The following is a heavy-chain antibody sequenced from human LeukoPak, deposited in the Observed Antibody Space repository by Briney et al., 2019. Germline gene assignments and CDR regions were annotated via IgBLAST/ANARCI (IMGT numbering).Heavy chain of an antibody. D-gene: IGHD4-17*01. J-gene: IGHJ4*02. V-gene: IGHV1-2*02. CDR1: GYTFTGYY. CDR2: INPDSGGT. Sequence: GASVKVSCKASGYTFTGYYMHWVRQAPGQGLEWMGWINPDSGGTNYARKFQGRVTMTRDTSISTAYMELSRLRSDDTAVYFCARDLGEEAVDYWGQGTLVTVSS. CDR3: ARDLGEEAVDY.